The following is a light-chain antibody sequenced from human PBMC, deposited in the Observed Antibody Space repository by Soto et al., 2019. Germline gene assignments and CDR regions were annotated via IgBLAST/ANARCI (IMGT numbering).Light chain of an antibody. CDR2: DVT. J-gene: IGLJ2*01. Sequence: QSALTQPASVSGSPGQSITISCTGTSSDVGAYDFVSWYQHYPGKAPKLVTFDVTHRPPGISDRFSGSKSANTASLTISGLQAEDEAFYYCISYTTRSTLVFGGGTKLTVL. V-gene: IGLV2-14*01. CDR1: SSDVGAYDF. CDR3: ISYTTRSTLV.